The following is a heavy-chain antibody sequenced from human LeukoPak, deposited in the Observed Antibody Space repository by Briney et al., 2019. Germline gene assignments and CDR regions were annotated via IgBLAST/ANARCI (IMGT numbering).Heavy chain of an antibody. CDR1: GGSFSGHY. Sequence: SETLSLTCAVYGGSFSGHYWSWVRQPPGKGLEWIGEINHSGSINYNPSLKSRVIISVDTSKNQFSLKLSSMTAADTAVYYCARAQGAVAIDYWGQGTLVTVSS. CDR3: ARAQGAVAIDY. V-gene: IGHV4-34*01. D-gene: IGHD6-19*01. CDR2: INHSGSI. J-gene: IGHJ4*02.